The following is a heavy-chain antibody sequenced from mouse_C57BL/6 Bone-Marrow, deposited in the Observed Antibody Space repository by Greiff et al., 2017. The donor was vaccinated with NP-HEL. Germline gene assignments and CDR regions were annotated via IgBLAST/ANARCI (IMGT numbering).Heavy chain of an antibody. CDR1: GYTFTDYN. CDR2: INPNNGGT. V-gene: IGHV1-18*01. J-gene: IGHJ3*01. CDR3: ARDSSGTGAY. D-gene: IGHD3-2*02. Sequence: VQLKESGPELVKPGASVKIPCKASGYTFTDYNMDWVKQSHGKSLEWIGDINPNNGGTISNQKFKGKATLTVDKSSSTAYMELRSLTSEDTAVYYFARDSSGTGAYWGQGTLVTVSA.